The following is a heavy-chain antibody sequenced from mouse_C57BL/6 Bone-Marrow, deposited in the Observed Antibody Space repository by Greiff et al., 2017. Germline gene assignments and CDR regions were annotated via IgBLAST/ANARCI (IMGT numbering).Heavy chain of an antibody. CDR2: ISDGGSYT. J-gene: IGHJ3*01. V-gene: IGHV5-4*01. Sequence: EVKLVESGGGLVKPGGSLKLSCAASGFTFSSYAMTWVRQTPGKRLEWVATISDGGSYTYYHDNIKGRFTIARDNATNNPYLQMSHLKSEDTAMYYCSREDDYGWTWCAYWGQGTLVTVSA. CDR1: GFTFSSYA. D-gene: IGHD2-4*01. CDR3: SREDDYGWTWCAY.